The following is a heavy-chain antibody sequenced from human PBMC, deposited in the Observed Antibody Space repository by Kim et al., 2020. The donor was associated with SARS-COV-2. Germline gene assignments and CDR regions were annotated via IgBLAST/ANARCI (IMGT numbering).Heavy chain of an antibody. CDR2: MNPNSGNT. J-gene: IGHJ4*02. Sequence: ASVKVSCKASGYTFTSYDINWVRQAPGQGPEWMGWMNPNSGNTGFAQKFQGRVTMTRSTYIDTAYMELSSLRLEDTAVYYCARGPGVYCSDDGCYSDGRFDYWGQGTLVTVSS. CDR3: ARGPGVYCSDDGCYSDGRFDY. CDR1: GYTFTSYD. D-gene: IGHD2-15*01. V-gene: IGHV1-8*01.